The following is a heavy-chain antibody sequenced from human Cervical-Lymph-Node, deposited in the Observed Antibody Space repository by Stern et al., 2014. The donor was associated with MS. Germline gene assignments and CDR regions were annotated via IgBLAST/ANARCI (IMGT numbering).Heavy chain of an antibody. CDR2: ISWNSGSI. Sequence: EVQLLESGGGLVQPGRSLRLSCAASGFTFDDYAMPWVRQVPGKGLEWVSGISWNSGSIAYVDSVKGRFTISRDNAKNSLYLQMNSLRAEDTALYYCAKDRSGYYDSSGYLPDWGQGTLVTVSS. CDR3: AKDRSGYYDSSGYLPD. V-gene: IGHV3-9*01. J-gene: IGHJ4*02. D-gene: IGHD3-22*01. CDR1: GFTFDDYA.